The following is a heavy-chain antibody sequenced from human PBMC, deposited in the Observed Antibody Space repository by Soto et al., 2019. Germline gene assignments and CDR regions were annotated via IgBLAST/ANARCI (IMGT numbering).Heavy chain of an antibody. V-gene: IGHV2-5*02. CDR2: IYWDDYK. CDR3: AHRDILTGYFDY. J-gene: IGHJ4*02. CDR1: GFSLSTSGVG. Sequence: QITLKESGPTLVKPTQTLTLTCTFSGFSLSTSGVGVGWIRQPPGKALEWLALIYWDDYKHYSPSLKSRLTITKDTSKNQVVLTRTNMDPVDTATYYCAHRDILTGYFDYWGQGTLVTVSS. D-gene: IGHD3-9*01.